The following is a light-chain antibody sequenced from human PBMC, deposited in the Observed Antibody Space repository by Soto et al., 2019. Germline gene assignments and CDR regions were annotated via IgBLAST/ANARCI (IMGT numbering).Light chain of an antibody. V-gene: IGKV3-15*01. Sequence: EIVMTQFPATMYVSPGERATLSCRASQSVSGNLAWYQQKPGQAPRLLIYGASTRATSIPARFSGSGSGTEFTLTISSLQSEDFAVYYCQQYNNWPPGTFGQGTKVEIK. CDR1: QSVSGN. J-gene: IGKJ1*01. CDR2: GAS. CDR3: QQYNNWPPGT.